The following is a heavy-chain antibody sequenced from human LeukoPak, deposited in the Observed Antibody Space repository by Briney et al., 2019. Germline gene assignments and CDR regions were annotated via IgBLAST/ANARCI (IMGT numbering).Heavy chain of an antibody. D-gene: IGHD1-26*01. CDR2: ISSSSSTI. CDR3: ARDGSGSYYYAPKAQESGIGDY. CDR1: GFTFSSYS. V-gene: IGHV3-48*01. J-gene: IGHJ4*02. Sequence: GGSLRLSCAASGFTFSSYSMNWVRQAPGKGLEWVSYISSSSSTIYYADSVKGRFTISRDNAKNSLCLQMNSLRAEDTAVYYCARDGSGSYYYAPKAQESGIGDYWGQGTLVTVSS.